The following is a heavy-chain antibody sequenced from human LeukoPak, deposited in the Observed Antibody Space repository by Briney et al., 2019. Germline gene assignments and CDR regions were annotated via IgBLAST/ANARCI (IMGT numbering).Heavy chain of an antibody. V-gene: IGHV4-34*01. D-gene: IGHD2-2*01. CDR2: INHSGST. CDR3: ASRIYCSITRCRDEIDY. Sequence: PSETLSLTCAVYGGSFSGYYWSWIRQPPGKGLEWIGEINHSGSTNYNPSLKSRVTMSVDTSKNQFSLKLSSVTAADTAIYYCASRIYCSITRCRDEIDYWGQGTLVTVSS. J-gene: IGHJ4*02. CDR1: GGSFSGYY.